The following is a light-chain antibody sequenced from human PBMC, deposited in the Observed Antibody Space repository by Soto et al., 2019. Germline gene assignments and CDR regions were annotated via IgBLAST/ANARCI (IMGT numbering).Light chain of an antibody. Sequence: AIQLTQSPSSLSASVGDRVTITCRASQGISSYLAWYQQKPGKAPKLLIYAASSLESGVPSRFSGSGSGTEFTLTISSLQPDDFATYYCQQYNSYPLTFGGGTKVDIK. J-gene: IGKJ4*01. V-gene: IGKV1-13*02. CDR3: QQYNSYPLT. CDR1: QGISSY. CDR2: AAS.